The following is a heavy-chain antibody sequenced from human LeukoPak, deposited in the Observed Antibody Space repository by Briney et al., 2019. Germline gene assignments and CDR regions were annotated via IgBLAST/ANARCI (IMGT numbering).Heavy chain of an antibody. J-gene: IGHJ4*02. CDR1: GFTFSSYW. CDR3: ARASATVTTKNYFDY. Sequence: GGSLRLSCAASGFTFSSYWMSWVRQAPGKGLEWVANIKQYGSEGYYVDSVKGRFTISRDNAKNSLYLQMNSLRAEDTAVYYCARASATVTTKNYFDYWGQGTLVTVSS. D-gene: IGHD4-11*01. CDR2: IKQYGSEG. V-gene: IGHV3-7*01.